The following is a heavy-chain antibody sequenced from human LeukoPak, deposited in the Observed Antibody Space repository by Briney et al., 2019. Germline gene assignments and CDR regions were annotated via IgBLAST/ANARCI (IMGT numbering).Heavy chain of an antibody. V-gene: IGHV4-59*01. J-gene: IGHJ6*03. CDR2: ISYSGST. CDR3: ARAPERWYSYGSYTYYYMDV. Sequence: SETLSLTCTVSGGSISSYYWNWIRQPPGKGLEWIGSISYSGSTKYNPSLESRVTISVDTSKNQISLKLSSVTAADTTVYYCARAPERWYSYGSYTYYYMDVWGKGTTVTVSS. D-gene: IGHD5-18*01. CDR1: GGSISSYY.